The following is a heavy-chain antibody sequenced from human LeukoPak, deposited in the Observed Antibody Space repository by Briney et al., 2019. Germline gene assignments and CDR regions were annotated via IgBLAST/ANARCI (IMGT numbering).Heavy chain of an antibody. CDR2: ISGSGGST. J-gene: IGHJ4*02. CDR3: GAYDYIWGSYRYRLSDY. D-gene: IGHD3-16*02. CDR1: GFTFSSYA. Sequence: GGSLRLSCAASGFTFSSYAMSWVRQAPGKGLEWVSAISGSGGSTYYADSVKGRFTISRDNSKNTLYLQMNSLRAEDTAVYYYGAYDYIWGSYRYRLSDYWGQGTLVTVSS. V-gene: IGHV3-23*01.